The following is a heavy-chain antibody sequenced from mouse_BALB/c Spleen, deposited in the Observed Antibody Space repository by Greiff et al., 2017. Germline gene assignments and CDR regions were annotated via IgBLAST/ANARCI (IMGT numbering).Heavy chain of an antibody. D-gene: IGHD4-1*01. V-gene: IGHV1S81*02. CDR3: TRLTGTSAY. J-gene: IGHJ3*01. CDR1: GYTFTSYY. Sequence: VKVVESGAELVKPGASVKLSCKASGYTFTSYYMYWVKQRPGQGLEWIGEINPSNGGTNFNEKFKSKATLTVDKSSSTAYMQLSSLTSEDSAVYYCTRLTGTSAYWGQGTLVTVSA. CDR2: INPSNGGT.